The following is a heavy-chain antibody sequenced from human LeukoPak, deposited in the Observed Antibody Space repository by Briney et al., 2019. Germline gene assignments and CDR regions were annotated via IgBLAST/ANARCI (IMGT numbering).Heavy chain of an antibody. Sequence: PGGSLRLSCAASGFTFSSYGMHWVRQAPGKGLEWVAVISYDGSNKYYADSVKGRFTISRDNSKNTLYLQMNSLRAEDTAVYYCAKATIGYSYGTFDYWGQGTLVTVSS. CDR1: GFTFSSYG. J-gene: IGHJ4*02. D-gene: IGHD5-18*01. CDR3: AKATIGYSYGTFDY. CDR2: ISYDGSNK. V-gene: IGHV3-30*18.